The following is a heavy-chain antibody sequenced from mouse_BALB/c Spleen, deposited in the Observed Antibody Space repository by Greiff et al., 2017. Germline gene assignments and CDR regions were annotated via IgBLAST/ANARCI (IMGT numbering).Heavy chain of an antibody. V-gene: IGHV2-6-2*01. D-gene: IGHD1-1*01. CDR2: IWSDGST. J-gene: IGHJ3*01. Sequence: QVQLKESGPDLVAPSQSLSITCTVSGFSLTSYGVHWVRQPPGKGLEWLVVIWSDGSTTYNSALKSRLSISKDNSKSQVFLKMNSLQTDDTAMYYGARHEDYYGSSAWFAYWGQGTLVTVSA. CDR3: ARHEDYYGSSAWFAY. CDR1: GFSLTSYG.